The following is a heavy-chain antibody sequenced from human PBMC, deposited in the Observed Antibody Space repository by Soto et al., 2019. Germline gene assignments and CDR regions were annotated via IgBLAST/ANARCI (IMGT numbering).Heavy chain of an antibody. V-gene: IGHV4-38-2*01. J-gene: IGHJ4*02. CDR3: ASSEDWNYVFDY. CDR2: IYHSGST. CDR1: GYSISSGYY. Sequence: SETLSLTCAVSGYSISSGYYWGWIRQPPGKGLEWIGSIYHSGSTYYNPSLKSRVTISVDTSKNQFSLRLSSVTAADTAVYYCASSEDWNYVFDYWGQGTLVTVSS. D-gene: IGHD1-7*01.